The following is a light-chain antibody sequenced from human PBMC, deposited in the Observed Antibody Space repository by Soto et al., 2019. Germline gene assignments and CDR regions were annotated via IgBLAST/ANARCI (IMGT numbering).Light chain of an antibody. Sequence: QSVLTQPASVSGSPGQSITISCTGTSSDVGSYNLVSWYQPHPGKAPKLMIYEGSKRPSGVSNRFSGSKSGNTASLTISGLQAEDEADYYCCSYAGSSTFDVVFGGGTKLTVL. CDR2: EGS. CDR1: SSDVGSYNL. J-gene: IGLJ2*01. CDR3: CSYAGSSTFDVV. V-gene: IGLV2-23*03.